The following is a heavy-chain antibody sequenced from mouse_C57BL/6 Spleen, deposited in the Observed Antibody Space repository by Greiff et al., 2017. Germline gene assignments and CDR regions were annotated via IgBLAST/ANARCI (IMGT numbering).Heavy chain of an antibody. V-gene: IGHV3-6*01. CDR1: GYSITSGYY. D-gene: IGHD1-1*01. CDR3: ARDRDYYGSSRWFAY. J-gene: IGHJ3*01. Sequence: ESGPGLVKPSQSLSLTCSVTGYSITSGYYWNWIRQFPGNKLEWMGYISYDGSNNYNPSLKNRISITRDTSKNQFFLKLNSVTTEDTATYYCARDRDYYGSSRWFAYWGQGTLVTVSA. CDR2: ISYDGSN.